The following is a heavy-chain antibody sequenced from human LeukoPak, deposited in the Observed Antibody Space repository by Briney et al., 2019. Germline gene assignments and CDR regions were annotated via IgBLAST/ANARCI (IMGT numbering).Heavy chain of an antibody. CDR3: ARDRVRFSYYYYMDV. CDR2: ISYDGSNK. Sequence: GGSLRLSCAASGFTFSSYAMHWVRQAPGKGLEWVAVISYDGSNKYYADSVKGRFTISRDNSKNTLYLQMNSLRAEDTAVYYCARDRVRFSYYYYMDVWGKGTTVTVSS. J-gene: IGHJ6*03. CDR1: GFTFSSYA. V-gene: IGHV3-30-3*01.